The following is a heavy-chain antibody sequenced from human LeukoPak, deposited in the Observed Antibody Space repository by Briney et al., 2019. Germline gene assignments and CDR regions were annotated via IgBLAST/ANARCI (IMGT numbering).Heavy chain of an antibody. J-gene: IGHJ4*02. CDR1: GCSISSYY. CDR2: IYYSGST. D-gene: IGHD4-11*01. V-gene: IGHV4-59*01. CDR3: AASPTTVTTPFDY. Sequence: PSETLSLTCTVSGCSISSYYWSWLRQPPGKGLEWIGYIYYSGSTNYNPSLKSRVTISVDTSKNQFSLKLSSVTAADTAVYYCAASPTTVTTPFDYWGQGTLVTVSS.